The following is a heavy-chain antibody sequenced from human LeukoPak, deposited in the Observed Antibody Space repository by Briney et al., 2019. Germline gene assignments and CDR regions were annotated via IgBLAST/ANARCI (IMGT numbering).Heavy chain of an antibody. J-gene: IGHJ6*03. D-gene: IGHD3-16*02. V-gene: IGHV3-66*01. CDR2: IYRGAGS. Sequence: AGGSLRLSCAASGFTVSSNYMSWVRQAPGKGLEWVSVIYRGAGSYYADSVKGRFTISRDNSKNTLYLQMNSLRAEDTAVYYCAKDLGYRSGTMDVWGKGTTVTVSS. CDR1: GFTVSSNY. CDR3: AKDLGYRSGTMDV.